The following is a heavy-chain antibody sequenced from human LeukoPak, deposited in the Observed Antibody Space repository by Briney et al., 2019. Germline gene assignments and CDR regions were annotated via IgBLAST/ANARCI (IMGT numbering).Heavy chain of an antibody. Sequence: WASVEVSCKASGGTFSSYAISWVRQAPGQGLEWVGGIIPIFGTANYAQKFQGRVTITADKSTSTAYTELSSLRSEDTAVYYCASYYGSGSYYKRDGMDVWGKGTTVTVSS. CDR2: IIPIFGTA. V-gene: IGHV1-69*06. CDR1: GGTFSSYA. J-gene: IGHJ6*04. CDR3: ASYYGSGSYYKRDGMDV. D-gene: IGHD3-10*01.